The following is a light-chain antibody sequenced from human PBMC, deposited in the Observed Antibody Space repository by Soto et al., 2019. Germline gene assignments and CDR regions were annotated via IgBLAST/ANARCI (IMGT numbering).Light chain of an antibody. CDR1: QSIRNY. Sequence: EIVLTQSPATLSLSPGERATLSCRASQSIRNYLAWYQQKPGQSPRLLIYDASNRATDVPARFNGSGSGTDFTLSISSLEPEDFAVYFCQQRSNWPLTFGPGTKVDIK. CDR2: DAS. CDR3: QQRSNWPLT. J-gene: IGKJ3*01. V-gene: IGKV3-11*01.